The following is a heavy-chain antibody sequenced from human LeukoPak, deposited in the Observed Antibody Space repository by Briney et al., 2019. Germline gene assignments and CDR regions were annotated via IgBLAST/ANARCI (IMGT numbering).Heavy chain of an antibody. D-gene: IGHD6-6*01. CDR1: GGTFSSYA. J-gene: IGHJ4*02. V-gene: IGHV1-69*05. CDR3: ARDPYSSSSEGVN. Sequence: ASVKVSCKASGGTFSSYAISWVRQAPGQGLEWMGGIIPIFGTANYAQKFQGRVTITTDESTSTAYMELSSLRSEDTAVYYCARDPYSSSSEGVNWGQGTLVTVSS. CDR2: IIPIFGTA.